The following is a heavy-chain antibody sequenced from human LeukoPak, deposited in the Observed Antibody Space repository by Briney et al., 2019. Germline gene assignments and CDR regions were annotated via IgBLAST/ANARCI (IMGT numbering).Heavy chain of an antibody. CDR2: IIPILVIA. V-gene: IGHV1-69*04. CDR3: ARAPNLYYDILTGYPGSYFDY. D-gene: IGHD3-9*01. J-gene: IGHJ4*02. Sequence: IIPILVIANYAQKFQGRVTITADKSTSTAYMELSSLRSEDTAVYYCARAPNLYYDILTGYPGSYFDYWGQGTLVTVSS.